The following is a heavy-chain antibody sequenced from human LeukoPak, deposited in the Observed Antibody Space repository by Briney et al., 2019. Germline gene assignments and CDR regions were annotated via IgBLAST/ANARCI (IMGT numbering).Heavy chain of an antibody. V-gene: IGHV3-23*01. CDR3: GKNRYSGSLSPFDI. Sequence: PGGSLRLSWAASKFAFSSYAMSWVRQAPGEGLEWVSAISGGGGNTYYADSVKGRFTISRDNSKNTLYLQMNSLRAEDTAVYYCGKNRYSGSLSPFDIWGQGTMVTVSS. J-gene: IGHJ3*02. CDR1: KFAFSSYA. CDR2: ISGGGGNT. D-gene: IGHD1-26*01.